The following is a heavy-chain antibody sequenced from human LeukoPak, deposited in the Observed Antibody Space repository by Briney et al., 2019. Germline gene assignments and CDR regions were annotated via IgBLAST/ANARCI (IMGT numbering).Heavy chain of an antibody. Sequence: GASVKVSCKASGGTFSSYAISWVRQAPGQGLEWMGGIIPIFGTANYAQKLQGRVTMTTDTSTSTAYMELRSLRSDDTAVYYCARDPSLLLWFGESSMGYYFDYWGQGTLVTVSS. D-gene: IGHD3-10*01. J-gene: IGHJ4*02. CDR2: IIPIFGTA. CDR1: GGTFSSYA. V-gene: IGHV1-69*05. CDR3: ARDPSLLLWFGESSMGYYFDY.